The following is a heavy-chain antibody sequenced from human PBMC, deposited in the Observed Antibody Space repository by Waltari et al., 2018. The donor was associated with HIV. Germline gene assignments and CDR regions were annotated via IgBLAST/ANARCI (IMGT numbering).Heavy chain of an antibody. J-gene: IGHJ6*02. CDR1: GFTFDDYT. D-gene: IGHD5-12*01. Sequence: EVQLVESGGVVVQTGGSLRLSCAASGFTFDDYTLIRLRQPPGKGLELVSLISWDGGSTYYADSVKVRFTISRDNSKNSLYLQMNSLRTEDTALYYCAKDIGGYDSFYYYYGMDVWGQGTTVTVSS. CDR2: ISWDGGST. CDR3: AKDIGGYDSFYYYYGMDV. V-gene: IGHV3-43*01.